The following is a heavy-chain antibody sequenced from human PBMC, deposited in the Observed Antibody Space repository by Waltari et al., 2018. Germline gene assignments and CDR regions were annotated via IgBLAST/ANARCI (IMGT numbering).Heavy chain of an antibody. D-gene: IGHD3-22*01. V-gene: IGHV4-39*01. Sequence: QLQLQDSGSGLVKPSETVSLTCTVSGGSISSVAYYWGWVRQPPGKGLEFIASIFYSGATYYNPSLESRVTISVDTSKNQFSLELTSVTDADTAVYYCARQDYYYVKGYFDLWGRGTLVTVSS. CDR2: IFYSGAT. J-gene: IGHJ2*01. CDR3: ARQDYYYVKGYFDL. CDR1: GGSISSVAYY.